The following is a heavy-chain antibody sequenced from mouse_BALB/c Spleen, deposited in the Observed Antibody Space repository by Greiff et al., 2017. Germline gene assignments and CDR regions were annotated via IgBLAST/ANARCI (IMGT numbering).Heavy chain of an antibody. V-gene: IGHV1S126*01. J-gene: IGHJ2*01. CDR2: IDPSDSET. CDR1: GYSFTSYW. CDR3: ASYDGYYTSFDY. D-gene: IGHD2-3*01. Sequence: VKLVESGPQLVRPGASVKISCKASGYSFTSYWMHWVKQRPGQGLEWIGMIDPSDSETRLNQKFKDKATLTVDKSSSTAYMQLSSPTSEDSAVYYCASYDGYYTSFDYWGQGTTLTVSS.